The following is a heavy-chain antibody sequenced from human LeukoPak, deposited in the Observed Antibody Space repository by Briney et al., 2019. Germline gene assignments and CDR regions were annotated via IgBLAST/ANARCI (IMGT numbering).Heavy chain of an antibody. CDR2: INQDGSEK. CDR3: ARDGWGYGSGMLFDY. Sequence: GGSLRLSCAASGFTFSNYWMNWVRQAPGKGLEWVANINQDGSEKFYVDSVKGRFTISTDNAKNSLYVQMNSLRAEDTAVYYCARDGWGYGSGMLFDYWGQGILVTVSS. V-gene: IGHV3-7*01. D-gene: IGHD3-10*01. CDR1: GFTFSNYW. J-gene: IGHJ4*02.